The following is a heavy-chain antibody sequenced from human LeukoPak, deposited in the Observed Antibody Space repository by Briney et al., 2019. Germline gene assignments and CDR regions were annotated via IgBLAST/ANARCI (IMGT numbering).Heavy chain of an antibody. CDR1: GYTFTGYY. Sequence: GASVKVSFKASGYTFTGYYMHWVRRAPGQGLEWMGWINPNSGGTNYAQKFQGRVTMTRDTSISTAYMELSRLRSDDTAVYYCARDSAAAGLDYWGQGTLVTVSS. CDR2: INPNSGGT. D-gene: IGHD6-13*01. J-gene: IGHJ4*02. V-gene: IGHV1-2*02. CDR3: ARDSAAAGLDY.